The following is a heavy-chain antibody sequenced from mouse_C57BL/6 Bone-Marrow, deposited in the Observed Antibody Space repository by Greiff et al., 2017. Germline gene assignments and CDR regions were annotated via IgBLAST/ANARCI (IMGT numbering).Heavy chain of an antibody. CDR3: ARREITTEVEEAMDY. D-gene: IGHD1-1*01. CDR2: INPSTGGT. V-gene: IGHV1-42*01. Sequence: EVQLQQSGPELVKPGASVKISCKASGYSFTGYYMNWVKQSPEKSLEWIGEINPSTGGTTYNQKFKAKATLTVDKSSSTAYMQLKSLTSEDSAVYYCARREITTEVEEAMDYWGQGTSVTVSS. J-gene: IGHJ4*01. CDR1: GYSFTGYY.